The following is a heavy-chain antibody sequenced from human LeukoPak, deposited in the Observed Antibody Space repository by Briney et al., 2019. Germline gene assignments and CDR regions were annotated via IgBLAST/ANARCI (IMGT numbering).Heavy chain of an antibody. D-gene: IGHD3-22*01. CDR2: ISGSAGST. J-gene: IGHJ3*02. Sequence: GGSLRLSCAASGFTFSSYAMSWVRQAPGKGLEWVSAISGSAGSTYYADSVKGRFTISRDNAKNSLYLQVNSLRAEDTAVYYCARGLHYYDSSGYYYPDAFDIWGQGTMVSVSS. V-gene: IGHV3-23*01. CDR1: GFTFSSYA. CDR3: ARGLHYYDSSGYYYPDAFDI.